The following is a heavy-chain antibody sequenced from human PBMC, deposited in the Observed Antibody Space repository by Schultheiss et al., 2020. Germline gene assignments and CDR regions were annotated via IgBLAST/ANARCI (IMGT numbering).Heavy chain of an antibody. D-gene: IGHD1-1*01. CDR3: AKVVIAWTDY. CDR1: GFSFSNDA. CDR2: ISGSGGST. Sequence: GESLKISCAASGFSFSNDAMTWVRQAPGKGLEWVSAISGSGGSTYHADSVKGRFTISRDNSKNTLYLQMNSLRAEDTAVYYCAKVVIAWTDYWGQGTLVTVSS. J-gene: IGHJ4*02. V-gene: IGHV3-23*01.